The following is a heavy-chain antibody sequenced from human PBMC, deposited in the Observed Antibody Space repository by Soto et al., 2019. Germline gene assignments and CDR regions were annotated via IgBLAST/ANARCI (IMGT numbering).Heavy chain of an antibody. CDR1: GFTFTSSA. J-gene: IGHJ3*02. CDR2: IVVGSGNT. CDR3: AAPPHHSSGYAFDI. Sequence: ASVKVSCKASGFTFTSSAVQWVRQARGQRLEWIGWIVVGSGNTNYAQKFQERVTITRDMSTSTAYMELSSLRSEDTAVYYCAAPPHHSSGYAFDIWGQGTMVTVSS. D-gene: IGHD3-22*01. V-gene: IGHV1-58*01.